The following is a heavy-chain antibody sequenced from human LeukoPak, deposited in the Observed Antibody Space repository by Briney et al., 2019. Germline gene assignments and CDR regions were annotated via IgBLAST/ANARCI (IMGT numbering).Heavy chain of an antibody. Sequence: KPSETLSLTCAVYGGSFSGYYWSWIRQPPGKGLEWIGEINHSGSTNYNPSLKSRVTISVDTSKNQFSLKLSSVTAADTAVYYCARYHYDSSGYSNFDYWGQGTLVTVSS. CDR3: ARYHYDSSGYSNFDY. CDR2: INHSGST. D-gene: IGHD3-22*01. V-gene: IGHV4-34*01. J-gene: IGHJ4*02. CDR1: GGSFSGYY.